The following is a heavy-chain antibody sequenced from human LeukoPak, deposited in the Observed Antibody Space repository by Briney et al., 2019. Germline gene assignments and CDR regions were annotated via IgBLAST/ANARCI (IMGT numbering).Heavy chain of an antibody. D-gene: IGHD1-26*01. J-gene: IGHJ4*02. CDR2: VDCSGGRT. CDR3: VRSRSYYFDY. Sequence: GGSLRLSCAASGFTFDDYGMSWVRQDPGRRLEWVSTVDCSGGRTSYADSVKGRFTISRDNAKNSLYLQMNSLRAEDTALYFCVRSRSYYFDYWGQGTLVTVSS. CDR1: GFTFDDYG. V-gene: IGHV3-20*04.